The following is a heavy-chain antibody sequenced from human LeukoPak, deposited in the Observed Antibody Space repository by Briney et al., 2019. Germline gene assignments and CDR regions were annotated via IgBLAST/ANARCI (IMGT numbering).Heavy chain of an antibody. CDR2: IYYSGST. CDR3: ARRVDCSSTSCYRTPYFDY. J-gene: IGHJ4*02. D-gene: IGHD2-2*01. CDR1: GGSISSSSYY. Sequence: SETLSLTCTVSGGSISSSSYYWGWIRQPPGKGLEWIGSIYYSGSTYYNPSLKSRVTISLDTSKNQSSLKLSSVTAADTAVYYCARRVDCSSTSCYRTPYFDYWGQGTLVTVSS. V-gene: IGHV4-39*01.